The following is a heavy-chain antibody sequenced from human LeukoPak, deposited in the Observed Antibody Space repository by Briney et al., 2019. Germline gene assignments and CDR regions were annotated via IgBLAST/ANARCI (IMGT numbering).Heavy chain of an antibody. J-gene: IGHJ4*02. CDR2: ISSSATYK. V-gene: IGHV3-21*01. CDR3: ARRGGAWGEFDY. D-gene: IGHD3-16*01. CDR1: GFNSKLYS. Sequence: GRSRRLSCAASGFNSKLYSMHCVRQAAGKVLEWVTSISSSATYKSYPYSLKGRFTISRDNAKKSMFLKRDSLRAEDTAVYSCARRGGAWGEFDYWGLGTLVIVSS.